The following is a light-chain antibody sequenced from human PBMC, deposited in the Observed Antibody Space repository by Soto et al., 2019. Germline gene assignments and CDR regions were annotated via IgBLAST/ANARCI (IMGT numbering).Light chain of an antibody. CDR3: ETWDSNTRA. V-gene: IGLV4-60*02. CDR2: LEGSGGY. J-gene: IGLJ3*02. CDR1: SGHSGYI. Sequence: QSVLTQSSSASASLGSSVKLTCTLSSGHSGYIIAWHQQQPGKAPRYLMKLEGSGGYNKGSGVPDRFSGSSSGADRYLTISNLQFEDEADYYCETWDSNTRAFGGGTKLTVL.